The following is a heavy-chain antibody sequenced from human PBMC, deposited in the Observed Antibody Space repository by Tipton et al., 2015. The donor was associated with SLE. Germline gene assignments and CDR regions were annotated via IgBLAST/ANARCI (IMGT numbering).Heavy chain of an antibody. J-gene: IGHJ6*02. CDR1: GFTFSSYS. D-gene: IGHD3-10*01. V-gene: IGHV4-59*01. Sequence: LRLSCAASGFTFSSYSMNWVRQAPGKGLEWIGYIYYSGSTNYNPSLKSRVTISVDTSKNQFSLKLSSVTAADTAVYYCASGDYYYYGMDVWGQGTTVTVSS. CDR2: IYYSGST. CDR3: ASGDYYYYGMDV.